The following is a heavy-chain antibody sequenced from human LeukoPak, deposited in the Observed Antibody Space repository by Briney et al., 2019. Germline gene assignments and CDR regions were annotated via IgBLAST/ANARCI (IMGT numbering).Heavy chain of an antibody. V-gene: IGHV1-3*01. J-gene: IGHJ5*02. CDR2: INAGNGNT. Sequence: ASVKVSCKASGYTFTSYAMHWVRQATGQRLEWMGWINAGNGNTKYSQKFQGRVTITRDTSASTAYMELSSLRSEDTAVYYCARTRQWLPPWFDPWGQGTLVTVSS. CDR1: GYTFTSYA. D-gene: IGHD6-19*01. CDR3: ARTRQWLPPWFDP.